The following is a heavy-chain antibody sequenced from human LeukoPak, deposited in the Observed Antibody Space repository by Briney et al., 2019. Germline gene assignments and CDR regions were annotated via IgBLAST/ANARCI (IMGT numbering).Heavy chain of an antibody. V-gene: IGHV3-30-3*01. CDR2: ISYDGSSK. CDR3: ARGPPNWGYDY. CDR1: GFTFSSYA. Sequence: GRSLRLSCAASGFTFSSYAMHWVRQAPGKGLEWVAVISYDGSSKYYADPVKGRFTISRDNSKNTLYLQMNSLRAEDTAVYYCARGPPNWGYDYWGPGTQVTVSS. D-gene: IGHD7-27*01. J-gene: IGHJ4*02.